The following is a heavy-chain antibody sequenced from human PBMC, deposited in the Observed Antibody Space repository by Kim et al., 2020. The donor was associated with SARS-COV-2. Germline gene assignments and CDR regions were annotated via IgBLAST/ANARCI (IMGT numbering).Heavy chain of an antibody. V-gene: IGHV4-34*01. Sequence: SETLSLTCAVYGGSFSGYYWSWIRQPPGKGLEWIGEINHSGSTNYNPSLKSRVTISVDTSKNQFSLKLSSVTAADTAVYYCARGCKTGGVRSVRFDYWGQGTLVTVSS. CDR3: ARGCKTGGVRSVRFDY. D-gene: IGHD3-16*01. CDR1: GGSFSGYY. J-gene: IGHJ4*02. CDR2: INHSGST.